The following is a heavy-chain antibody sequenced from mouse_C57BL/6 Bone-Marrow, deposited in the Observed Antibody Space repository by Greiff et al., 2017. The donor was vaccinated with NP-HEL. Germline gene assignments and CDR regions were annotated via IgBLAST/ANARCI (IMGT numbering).Heavy chain of an antibody. J-gene: IGHJ1*03. V-gene: IGHV1-19*01. Sequence: VQLQQSGPALVKPGASVKMSCKASGYTFTDYYMNWVKQSHGKSLEWIGVINPYNGGTSYNQKFKGKATLTVDKSSSTAYMELNSLTSEDSAVYYCARGEYGTWYFDVWGTGTTVTVSS. D-gene: IGHD2-1*01. CDR1: GYTFTDYY. CDR2: INPYNGGT. CDR3: ARGEYGTWYFDV.